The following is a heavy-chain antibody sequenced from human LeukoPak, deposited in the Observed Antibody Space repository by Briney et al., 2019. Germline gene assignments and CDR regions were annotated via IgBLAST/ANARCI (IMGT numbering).Heavy chain of an antibody. J-gene: IGHJ5*02. CDR1: GGTFISFA. D-gene: IGHD2-15*01. CDR2: IIPIFGTA. CDR3: ARALGCSGGSCYLNWFDP. V-gene: IGHV1-69*13. Sequence: ASVKVSCKASGGTFISFAFSWVRQAPGQGLEWMGGIIPIFGTANYAQKFQGRVTITADESTSTAYMELSSLRSEDTAVYYCARALGCSGGSCYLNWFDPWGQGTLVTVSS.